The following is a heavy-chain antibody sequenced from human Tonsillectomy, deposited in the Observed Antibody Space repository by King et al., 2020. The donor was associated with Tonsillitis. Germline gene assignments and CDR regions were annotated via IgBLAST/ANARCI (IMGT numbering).Heavy chain of an antibody. CDR3: DKDEGSSGYTDAFDI. Sequence: VQLVESGGGVVQPGRSLRLSCAASGFTFRNYGIHWVRQAPGKGLEWVAVISYDGSNKYYEDSVKGRFTISRDNSKNTLYLQLNSLRAEETAVFYCDKDEGSSGYTDAFDIWGKGTMVTVAS. CDR1: GFTFRNYG. D-gene: IGHD3-22*01. V-gene: IGHV3-30*18. CDR2: ISYDGSNK. J-gene: IGHJ3*02.